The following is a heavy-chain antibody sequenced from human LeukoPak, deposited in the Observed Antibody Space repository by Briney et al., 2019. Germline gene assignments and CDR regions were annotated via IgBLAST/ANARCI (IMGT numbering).Heavy chain of an antibody. CDR1: GFTFSSYA. CDR3: ARDWASGWDAPVD. D-gene: IGHD6-19*01. V-gene: IGHV3-23*01. CDR2: ISGSGGST. Sequence: GGSLRLSCAASGFTFSSYAMSWVRQAPGKGLEWVSAISGSGGSTYYADSVKGRFTISRDNAKNSLYLQMNSLRAEDTALYYCARDWASGWDAPVDWGQGTLVTVSS. J-gene: IGHJ4*02.